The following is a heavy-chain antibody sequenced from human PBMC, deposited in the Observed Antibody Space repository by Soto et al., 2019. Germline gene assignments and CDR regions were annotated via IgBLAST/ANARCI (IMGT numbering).Heavy chain of an antibody. V-gene: IGHV4-34*01. CDR1: GGSFSGNY. CDR3: ARGDITGIYMDV. CDR2: NTHTGRT. Sequence: QVQLQQWGAGLLKPSETLSLTCAVYGGSFSGNYSSWIRQPPGKGLEWIGENTHTGRTNDNPSLKSGVTTSVDTSKNQSSLRLTSVTAADTAVYYCARGDITGIYMDVWGKGTTVTVSS. J-gene: IGHJ6*03. D-gene: IGHD2-8*02.